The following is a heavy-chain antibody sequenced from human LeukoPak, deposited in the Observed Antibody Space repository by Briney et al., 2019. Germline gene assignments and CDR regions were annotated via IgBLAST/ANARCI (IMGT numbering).Heavy chain of an antibody. CDR1: GCSIGGHF. CDR3: ARGGGYGVY. D-gene: IGHD3-16*01. Sequence: SETLSLTCTVAGCSIGGHFWNWLRQPPGKGLEWIGNIYYRGNTNYNPSLKSRVTLSVDTFNNQFSLRLTSMTAADTAVYYCARGGGYGVYWGQGTLVTVSS. CDR2: IYYRGNT. V-gene: IGHV4-59*11. J-gene: IGHJ4*02.